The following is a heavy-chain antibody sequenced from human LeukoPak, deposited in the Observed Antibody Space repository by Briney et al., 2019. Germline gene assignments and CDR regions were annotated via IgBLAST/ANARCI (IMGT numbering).Heavy chain of an antibody. CDR2: ISPYNGNT. CDR1: GYTFPNYG. J-gene: IGHJ4*02. V-gene: IGHV1-18*04. Sequence: ASVKVSCKASGYTFPNYGINWVRQAPGQELEWMGWISPYNGNTNYAQKLQGRVTMTTDTSTSTAYMELRSLRSDDTAVYYCARTGSSVYSPYDYWGQGTLVTVSS. CDR3: ARTGSSVYSPYDY. D-gene: IGHD3-22*01.